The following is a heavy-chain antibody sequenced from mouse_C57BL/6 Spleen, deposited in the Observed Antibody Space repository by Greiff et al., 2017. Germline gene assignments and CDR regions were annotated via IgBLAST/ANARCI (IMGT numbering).Heavy chain of an antibody. J-gene: IGHJ2*01. V-gene: IGHV1-76*01. CDR1: GYTFTDYY. Sequence: VQLQQSGAELVRPGASVKLSCKASGYTFTDYYINWVKQRPGQGLEWIARIYPGSGNTYYNEKFKGKATLTAEKSSSTAYMQLSSLTSEDSAVYFCARWGDYDNFDYWGQGTTLTVSS. CDR3: ARWGDYDNFDY. CDR2: IYPGSGNT. D-gene: IGHD2-4*01.